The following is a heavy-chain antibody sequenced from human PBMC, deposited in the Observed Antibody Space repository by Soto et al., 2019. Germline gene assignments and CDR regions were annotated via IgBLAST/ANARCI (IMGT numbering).Heavy chain of an antibody. V-gene: IGHV4-59*01. Sequence: PSETLSLTCTVSGGSISNYYWSWIRQPPGKGLEWIGFIYYTGSTNYIPSLKSRLTMSLHTPKNQFSLNLSSVTAADTAVYYCARAGYSYGTGYYFDYWGQGTLVTVS. CDR3: ARAGYSYGTGYYFDY. CDR2: IYYTGST. J-gene: IGHJ4*02. D-gene: IGHD5-18*01. CDR1: GGSISNYY.